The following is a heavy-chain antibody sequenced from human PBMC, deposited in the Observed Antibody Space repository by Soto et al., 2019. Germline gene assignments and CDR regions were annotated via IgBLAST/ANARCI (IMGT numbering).Heavy chain of an antibody. CDR1: GGSISSFTYY. D-gene: IGHD3-10*01. Sequence: WETLSLTCSVSGGSISSFTYYWGWIRQPPGKGLEWIGTVYYNENTYYNPSLKSRVTITVDTAKNQFSLNLRSVTAADTAMYFCARRERYYGSPGWFDPWGPGTLVPVSP. CDR3: ARRERYYGSPGWFDP. J-gene: IGHJ5*02. CDR2: VYYNENT. V-gene: IGHV4-39*01.